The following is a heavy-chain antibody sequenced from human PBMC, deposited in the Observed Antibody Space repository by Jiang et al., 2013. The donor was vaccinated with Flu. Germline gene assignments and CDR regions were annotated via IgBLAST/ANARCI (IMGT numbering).Heavy chain of an antibody. Sequence: SGLVKPSETLSLTCSVSGDSISTYYWSWIRQFPGKGLEWIGYIYNSGNTNYNPSLNGRVTISMDTSKSQFSLNLNSMTAADTAVYYCAGGDGFYMLLDSWGQGKPGHRLL. D-gene: IGHD2/OR15-2a*01. J-gene: IGHJ4*02. CDR3: AGGDGFYMLLDS. V-gene: IGHV4-59*01. CDR2: IYNSGNT. CDR1: GDSISTYY.